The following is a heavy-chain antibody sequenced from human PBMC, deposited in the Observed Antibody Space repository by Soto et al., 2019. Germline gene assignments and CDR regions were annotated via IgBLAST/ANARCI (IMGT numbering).Heavy chain of an antibody. CDR2: ISSSGSTI. CDR3: ARDSWAAAGTRGWFDP. Sequence: GGSLRLSCAASGFTFSDYYMSWIRRAPGKGLEWVSYISSSGSTIYYADSVKGRFTISRDNAKNSLYLQMNNLRAEDTAVYYCARDSWAAAGTRGWFDPWGQGTLVTVSS. J-gene: IGHJ5*02. D-gene: IGHD6-13*01. V-gene: IGHV3-11*01. CDR1: GFTFSDYY.